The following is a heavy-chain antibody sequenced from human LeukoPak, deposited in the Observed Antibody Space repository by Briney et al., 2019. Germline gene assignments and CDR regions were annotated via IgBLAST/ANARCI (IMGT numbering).Heavy chain of an antibody. CDR2: ISGSSGST. CDR3: AKDRAALLYQIAHDP. V-gene: IGHV3-23*01. CDR1: GFTFSSYA. D-gene: IGHD3-10*01. J-gene: IGHJ5*02. Sequence: GGSLRLSCAASGFTFSSYAMSWVRQAPGKGLEWVSAISGSSGSTYYADSVKGRFTISRDNSKNTLYLQMNSLRAEDTAVYYCAKDRAALLYQIAHDPWGQGTLVTVSS.